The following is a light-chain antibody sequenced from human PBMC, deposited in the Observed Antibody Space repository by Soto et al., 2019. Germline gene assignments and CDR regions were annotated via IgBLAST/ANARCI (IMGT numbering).Light chain of an antibody. CDR2: DVS. J-gene: IGLJ2*01. Sequence: QSALTQPRSVSGSPGQSVTISCTGTGSDVGGYNYVSWYQQHPGKAPKLMIYDVSERPSGVPDRFSGSKSGNTASLTISGLQAEDEADYYCCSYAGSYTYVVFGGGTQLTVL. CDR3: CSYAGSYTYVV. V-gene: IGLV2-11*01. CDR1: GSDVGGYNY.